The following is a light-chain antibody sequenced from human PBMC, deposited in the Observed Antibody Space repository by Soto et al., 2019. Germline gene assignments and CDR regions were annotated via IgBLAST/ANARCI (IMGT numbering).Light chain of an antibody. J-gene: IGLJ1*01. CDR1: SSNIGSNT. CDR3: AAWDDSLTGYV. Sequence: QSVLSQPPSASGTPGQRVTISCSGSSSNIGSNTVSWYQQFPGTPPKLLIYFNIQRPSGVPDRFSGSKSGTSASLAISGLQYEDEADYYCAAWDDSLTGYVFGTGNK. V-gene: IGLV1-44*01. CDR2: FNI.